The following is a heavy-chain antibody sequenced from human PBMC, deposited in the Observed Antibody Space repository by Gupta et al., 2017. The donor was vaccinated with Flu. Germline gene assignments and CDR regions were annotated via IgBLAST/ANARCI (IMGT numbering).Heavy chain of an antibody. Sequence: QVQLQESGPGLVKPSQTLSLTCTVSGASISSGNYYWSWVRQPAGKGLEWIGRIGLSGSTSYHPSLKSRVTISEDTSKNQFSLNLSSVTAADTAMYFCVRNGNNNGNWGYYFDYWGQGILVTVSS. CDR2: IGLSGST. CDR3: VRNGNNNGNWGYYFDY. J-gene: IGHJ4*02. D-gene: IGHD1-26*01. V-gene: IGHV4-61*02. CDR1: GASISSGNYY.